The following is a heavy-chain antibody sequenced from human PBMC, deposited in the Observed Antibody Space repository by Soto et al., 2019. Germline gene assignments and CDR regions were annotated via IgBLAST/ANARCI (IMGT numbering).Heavy chain of an antibody. J-gene: IGHJ5*02. CDR3: AREATDGWFDP. CDR2: ISTYSGNT. CDR1: GYTFTSYD. Sequence: QVQLVQSVAEVKKPGASVKVSCKASGYTFTSYDISWVRQAPGQGLEWMGWISTYSGNTNYAQKFRGRVTMTTDTSTGTAYMELRSLRSDDTAVYYCAREATDGWFDPWGQRTLVTVSS. V-gene: IGHV1-18*01.